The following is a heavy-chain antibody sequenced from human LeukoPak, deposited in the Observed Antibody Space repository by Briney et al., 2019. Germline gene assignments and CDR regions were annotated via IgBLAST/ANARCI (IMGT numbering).Heavy chain of an antibody. CDR1: GGSISSGGYS. Sequence: SQTLSLTCAVSGGSISSGGYSWSWIRQPPGKGLEWIGEINHSGSTNYNPSLKSRVTISVDTSKNQFSLKLSSVTAADTAVYYCARRLNTMVRSPLDNWFDPWGQGTLVTVSS. J-gene: IGHJ5*02. CDR2: INHSGST. CDR3: ARRLNTMVRSPLDNWFDP. V-gene: IGHV4-30-2*01. D-gene: IGHD3-10*01.